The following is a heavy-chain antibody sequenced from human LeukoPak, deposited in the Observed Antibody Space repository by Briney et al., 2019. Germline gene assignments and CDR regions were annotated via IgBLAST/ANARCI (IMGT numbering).Heavy chain of an antibody. CDR1: GYSISSGYY. CDR2: ISWDGGST. D-gene: IGHD3-22*01. V-gene: IGHV3-43*01. CDR3: AKDTTDSSGYYRYFDY. Sequence: ETLSLTCAVSGYSISSGYYWGWIRQPPGKGLEWVSLISWDGGSTYYADSVKGRFTISRDNSKNSLYLQMNSLRTGDTALYYCAKDTTDSSGYYRYFDYWGQGTLVTVSS. J-gene: IGHJ4*02.